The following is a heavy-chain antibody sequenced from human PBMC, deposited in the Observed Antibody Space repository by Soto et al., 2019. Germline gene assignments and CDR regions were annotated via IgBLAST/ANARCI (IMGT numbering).Heavy chain of an antibody. J-gene: IGHJ5*02. D-gene: IGHD3-22*01. Sequence: GGSLSLSCAASGFTFSSYAMSWVRQAPGKGLEWVSAISGSGGSTYYADSVKGRFTISRDNSKNTLYLQMNSLRAEDTAVYYCAKDPALDYYDSSGPQNWFDPWGQGTLVTVSS. CDR2: ISGSGGST. CDR3: AKDPALDYYDSSGPQNWFDP. CDR1: GFTFSSYA. V-gene: IGHV3-23*01.